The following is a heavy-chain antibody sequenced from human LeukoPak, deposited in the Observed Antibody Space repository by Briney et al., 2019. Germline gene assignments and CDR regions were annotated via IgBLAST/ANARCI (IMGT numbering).Heavy chain of an antibody. CDR1: GGSTSNYF. V-gene: IGHV4-4*07. CDR3: ARESSGNLDY. J-gene: IGHJ4*02. Sequence: SETLSLTCTVSGGSTSNYFCTWLRQPAGKGLEWIGRIYTSGSTNYNPSLKSRVTMSVDTSKNQFSLKLSSVTAADTAVYYCARESSGNLDYWGQGTLVTVSS. CDR2: IYTSGST. D-gene: IGHD3-3*01.